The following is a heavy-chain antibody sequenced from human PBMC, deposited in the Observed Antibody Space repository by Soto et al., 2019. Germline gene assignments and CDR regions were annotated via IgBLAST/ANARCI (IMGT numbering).Heavy chain of an antibody. D-gene: IGHD3-22*01. J-gene: IGHJ4*01. Sequence: PGGSLRLSCAGSGFAFCNAWINWVRHVPGKGLEWVGRIKSKALGGTTDFAAPVRGRFAITRDDSRNVAYMQMNSLYTEDTAVYYCTTDSYSTMIEVRFDYWGHGTLVTVSS. CDR2: IKSKALGGTT. CDR1: GFAFCNAW. V-gene: IGHV3-15*07. CDR3: TTDSYSTMIEVRFDY.